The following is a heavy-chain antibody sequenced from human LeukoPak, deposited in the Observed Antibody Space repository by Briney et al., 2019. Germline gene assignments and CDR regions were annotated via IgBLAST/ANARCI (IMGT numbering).Heavy chain of an antibody. CDR1: GFTFSSYW. D-gene: IGHD5-18*01. CDR3: ARGDTAMVSWYASDI. CDR2: TMPVGSEK. V-gene: IGHV3-7*01. Sequence: AGSLRPSCAAYGFTFSSYWMSWVRPAQGKGLEWVAKTMPVGSEKYYMDSVKGRLTISRDNAKNSRYLQVNSLRAEDTAVYDCARGDTAMVSWYASDIWGQGTTVTVSS. J-gene: IGHJ3*02.